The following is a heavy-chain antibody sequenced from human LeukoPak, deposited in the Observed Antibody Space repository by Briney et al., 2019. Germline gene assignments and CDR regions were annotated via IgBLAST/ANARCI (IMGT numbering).Heavy chain of an antibody. CDR3: ATEVAGY. CDR1: GGSISSGSYY. V-gene: IGHV4-61*02. J-gene: IGHJ4*02. CDR2: IYTSGST. Sequence: SQTLSLTGTVSGGSISSGSYYWSWIRQPAGKGLEWIGRIYTSGSTNYNPSLKSRVTISVDTSKNQFSLKLSSVTAADTAVYYCATEVAGYWGQGTLVTVSS. D-gene: IGHD1-1*01.